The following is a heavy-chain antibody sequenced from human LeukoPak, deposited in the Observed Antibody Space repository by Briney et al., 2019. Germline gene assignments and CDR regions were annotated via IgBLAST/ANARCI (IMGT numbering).Heavy chain of an antibody. CDR2: IYYSGST. D-gene: IGHD5-18*01. CDR1: GGSIGSGGYY. V-gene: IGHV4-31*03. J-gene: IGHJ3*02. CDR3: ARCGYSYGYQDAFDI. Sequence: SQTLSLTCTVSGGSIGSGGYYWSWIRQHPGKGLEWIGYIYYSGSTYYNPSLKSRVTISVDTSKNQFSLKLSSVTAADTAVYYCARCGYSYGYQDAFDIWGQGTMVTVSS.